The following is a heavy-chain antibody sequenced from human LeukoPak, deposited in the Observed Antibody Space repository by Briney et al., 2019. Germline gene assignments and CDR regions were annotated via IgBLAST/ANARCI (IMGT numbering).Heavy chain of an antibody. CDR2: INPNSGGT. J-gene: IGHJ4*02. Sequence: GASVNVSCKASGYTFTGYYMHWVRQAPGQGLEWMGWINPNSGGTNYAQKFQGRVTMTRDTSISTAYMDLGSLGSDDTAVYYCARDGEYGTGSYYRGCFDYWGQGILVTVSS. D-gene: IGHD3-10*01. CDR1: GYTFTGYY. V-gene: IGHV1-2*02. CDR3: ARDGEYGTGSYYRGCFDY.